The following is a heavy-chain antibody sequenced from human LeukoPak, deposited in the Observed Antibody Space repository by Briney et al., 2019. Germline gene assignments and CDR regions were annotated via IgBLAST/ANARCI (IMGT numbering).Heavy chain of an antibody. J-gene: IGHJ4*02. D-gene: IGHD6-13*01. Sequence: PSETLSLTCTVSGGSVSSGSYYWSWIRQPPGKGLEWIGYIYYSGSTNYNPSLKSRVTLSVDTSKNQFSLKLSSVTAADTAVYYCARDGSSWYFDYWGQGTLVTVSS. CDR1: GGSVSSGSYY. CDR3: ARDGSSWYFDY. V-gene: IGHV4-61*01. CDR2: IYYSGST.